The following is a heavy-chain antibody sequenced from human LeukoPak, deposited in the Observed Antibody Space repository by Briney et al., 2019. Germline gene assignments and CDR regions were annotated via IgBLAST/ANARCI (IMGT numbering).Heavy chain of an antibody. J-gene: IGHJ4*02. CDR3: AKSSYYDSSGYYREYYFDY. Sequence: GGSLRLSCAASRFIFSNYGMSWVRQAPGKGLEWVSAISGSGGSTYYADSVKGRFTISRDNSKNTLYLQMNSLRAEDTAVYYCAKSSYYDSSGYYREYYFDYWGQGTLVTVSS. CDR2: ISGSGGST. CDR1: RFIFSNYG. D-gene: IGHD3-22*01. V-gene: IGHV3-23*01.